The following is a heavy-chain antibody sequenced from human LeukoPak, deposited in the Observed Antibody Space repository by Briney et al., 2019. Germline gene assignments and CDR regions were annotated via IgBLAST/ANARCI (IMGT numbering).Heavy chain of an antibody. CDR1: GGTFSSYA. CDR3: ARGEILEWLLTNYYYYYYMDV. J-gene: IGHJ6*03. Sequence: ASVKVSCKASGGTFSSYAISWVRQAPGQGLEWMGGIIPIFGTANYAQKFQGRVTITADESTSTAYMELSSLRSEDTAVYYCARGEILEWLLTNYYYYYYMDVWGKGTTVTVSS. CDR2: IIPIFGTA. D-gene: IGHD3-3*01. V-gene: IGHV1-69*13.